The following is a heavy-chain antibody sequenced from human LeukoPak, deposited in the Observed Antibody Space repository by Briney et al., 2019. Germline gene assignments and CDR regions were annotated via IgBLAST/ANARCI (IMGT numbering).Heavy chain of an antibody. D-gene: IGHD3-10*01. CDR1: GGSISSYY. CDR3: ARWAMVRGVIRWFDP. J-gene: IGHJ5*02. CDR2: IYYSGST. Sequence: SETLSLTCTVSGGSISSYYWSWIRQPPGKGLEWIGYIYYSGSTNYNPSLKSRVTISVDTSKNQFSLKLSSVTAADTAVYYCARWAMVRGVIRWFDPWGQGTLVTVSS. V-gene: IGHV4-59*01.